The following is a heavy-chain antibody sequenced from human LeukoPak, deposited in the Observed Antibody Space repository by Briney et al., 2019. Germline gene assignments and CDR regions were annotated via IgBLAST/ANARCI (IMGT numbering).Heavy chain of an antibody. V-gene: IGHV1-46*01. CDR3: AREAITIFGAVRTQTTYGPHRFDP. CDR2: INPCGCDN. Sequence: GASVKVSCKACGYTFPSYHMLWVRQAAGQGLEGMGIINPCGCDNHHAQKFRDRVTVTRDMYKITVYMELSSLRSEDTAGYYCAREAITIFGAVRTQTTYGPHRFDPWGQGTLVTVSS. J-gene: IGHJ5*02. D-gene: IGHD3-3*01. CDR1: GYTFPSYH.